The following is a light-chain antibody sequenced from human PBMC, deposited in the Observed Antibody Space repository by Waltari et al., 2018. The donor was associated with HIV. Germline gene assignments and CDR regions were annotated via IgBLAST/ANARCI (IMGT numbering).Light chain of an antibody. J-gene: IGLJ3*02. CDR1: CSNIANNY. CDR2: DTS. CDR3: GTWDGSLQNGV. V-gene: IGLV1-51*01. Sequence: QFVLTQPPSMSAAPGQRFTISCSANCSNIANNYVSWYQQFPRAAPQLLIYDTSERPSGIPDRFSGSKSGTSATLAISGLQTGDEADYYCGTWDGSLQNGVFGGGTKLTVL.